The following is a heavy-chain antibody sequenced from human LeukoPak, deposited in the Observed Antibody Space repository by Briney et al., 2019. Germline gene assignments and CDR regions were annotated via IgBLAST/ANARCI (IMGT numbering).Heavy chain of an antibody. CDR3: ARDRGDTAMTATGDYFDY. V-gene: IGHV1-18*01. CDR1: GYTFTSYG. J-gene: IGHJ4*02. D-gene: IGHD5-18*01. Sequence: ASVKVSCKPSGYTFTSYGISWVRQAPGQGLEWMGWISAYNGNTNYAQKLQGRVTITTATSTSTAYVELRRLRSDDTAVYYCARDRGDTAMTATGDYFDYWGQGTLVTVSS. CDR2: ISAYNGNT.